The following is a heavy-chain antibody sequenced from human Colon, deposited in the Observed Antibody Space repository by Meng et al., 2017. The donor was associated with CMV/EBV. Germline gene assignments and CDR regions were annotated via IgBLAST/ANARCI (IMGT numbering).Heavy chain of an antibody. CDR2: IDHTGST. CDR1: GGVFGPYY. V-gene: IGHV4-34*01. D-gene: IGHD3-10*01. J-gene: IGHJ4*02. CDR3: ARGGGTPIRGVLPFDF. Sequence: VNLRGGVPELLTRSEPPSLTWLPDGGVFGPYYWSWISQSPGKGLGWIAEIDHTGSTNYNPSLKSRVTISLDTSNSHFSLNLTSATAADTAVYYCARGGGTPIRGVLPFDFWGQGTLVTVSS.